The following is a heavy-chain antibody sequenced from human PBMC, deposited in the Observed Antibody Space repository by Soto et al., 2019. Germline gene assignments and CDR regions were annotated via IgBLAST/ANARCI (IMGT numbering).Heavy chain of an antibody. CDR2: IYYSGST. Sequence: PSETLSLTCTVSGGSISSSSYYWGWIRQPPGKGLEWIGSIYYSGSTYYNPSLKSRVTISVDTSKNQFSLKLSSVTAADTAVYYCARQGGRFLEWLFFDYWGQVTRFTVPQ. CDR3: ARQGGRFLEWLFFDY. D-gene: IGHD3-3*01. CDR1: GGSISSSSYY. J-gene: IGHJ4*02. V-gene: IGHV4-39*01.